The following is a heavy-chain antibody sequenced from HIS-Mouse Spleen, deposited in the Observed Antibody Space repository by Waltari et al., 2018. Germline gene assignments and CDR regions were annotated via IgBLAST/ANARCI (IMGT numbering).Heavy chain of an antibody. D-gene: IGHD4-4*01. CDR3: ARGHDYSNYLDY. CDR2: MNPNSGNT. V-gene: IGHV1-8*01. J-gene: IGHJ4*02. Sequence: QVQLVQSGAEVKKPGASVKVSCKASGYTFPSYDINWVRQATGTGLEWMGWMNPNSGNTGYAQKFQGRVTMTRNTSISTAYMELSSLRSEDTAVYYCARGHDYSNYLDYWGQGTLVTVSS. CDR1: GYTFPSYD.